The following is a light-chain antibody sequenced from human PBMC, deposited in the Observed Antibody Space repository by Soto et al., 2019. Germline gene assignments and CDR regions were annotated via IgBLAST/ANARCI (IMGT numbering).Light chain of an antibody. Sequence: DIQMTQSPSSLSASVGDRVTITCRASQSISSYLNWYQQKPGKAPKLLIYAASSLQSEVPSRFSGSGSGTDFTLTISSLQPEDFATYYCQQSYSTLGYTFGQGTKVDIK. CDR1: QSISSY. V-gene: IGKV1-39*01. CDR2: AAS. CDR3: QQSYSTLGYT. J-gene: IGKJ2*01.